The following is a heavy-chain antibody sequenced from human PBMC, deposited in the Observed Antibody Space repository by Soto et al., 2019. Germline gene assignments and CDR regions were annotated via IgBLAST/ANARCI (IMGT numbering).Heavy chain of an antibody. CDR1: GGSISSNY. J-gene: IGHJ5*02. V-gene: IGHV4-59*01. D-gene: IGHD1-1*01. Sequence: PSETLSLTCTVSGGSISSNYWSWIRQPPGKGLEWIGYIYNSGSTNYNPSLKSRVTISLDTSKNQFSLKLSSVTAADTAIYYCVASGRRESGTVKGWFDPWGQGTLVTVSS. CDR3: VASGRRESGTVKGWFDP. CDR2: IYNSGST.